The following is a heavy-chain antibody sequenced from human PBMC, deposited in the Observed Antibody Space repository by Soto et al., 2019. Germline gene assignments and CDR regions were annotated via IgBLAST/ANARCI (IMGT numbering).Heavy chain of an antibody. Sequence: QVQLVQSGAEVKKPGDSVKVACKTSGYTFTNFGLSWVRQAPGQGLEWMGWISAYNGNTNYAQNFQGRVTMTTDTSTSTAYMELRSLRSDDTAVYYCARAGTPIDYWGQGTLVTVSS. CDR3: ARAGTPIDY. D-gene: IGHD3-10*01. J-gene: IGHJ4*02. CDR2: ISAYNGNT. CDR1: GYTFTNFG. V-gene: IGHV1-18*01.